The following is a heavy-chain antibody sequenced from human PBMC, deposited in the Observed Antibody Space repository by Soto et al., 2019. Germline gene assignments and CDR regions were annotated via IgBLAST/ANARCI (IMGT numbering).Heavy chain of an antibody. CDR1: GGSFTGYY. V-gene: IGHV4-34*01. CDR2: INYRGSS. D-gene: IGHD3-3*02. J-gene: IGHJ6*02. CDR3: VRGQPHRITIFEVVIRSYDYGMDV. Sequence: QVQLQQWGAGLLKPSETLSLTCAVYGGSFTGYYWTWIRQTPGKGLEWIGEINYRGSSYYNPSLASRISMAVDPSKNQFSLKLRSVTAADTAVYFCVRGQPHRITIFEVVIRSYDYGMDVWGQGTTVTVSS.